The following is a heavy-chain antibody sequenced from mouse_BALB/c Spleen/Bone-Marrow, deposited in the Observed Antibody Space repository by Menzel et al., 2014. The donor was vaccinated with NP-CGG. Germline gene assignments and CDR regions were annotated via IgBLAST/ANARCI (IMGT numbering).Heavy chain of an antibody. CDR2: INPYNGDT. CDR1: GYSFTGYF. J-gene: IGHJ1*01. Sequence: VQLKESGPELVKPGASVKISCKASGYSFTGYFMNWVMQSYGKSLEWIGRINPYNGDTFYNQKFKGKATLTVDKSSSTAHMELRSLASEDSAVYYCARVTTDWYFDVWGAGTTVTVSS. V-gene: IGHV1-20*02. D-gene: IGHD1-1*01. CDR3: ARVTTDWYFDV.